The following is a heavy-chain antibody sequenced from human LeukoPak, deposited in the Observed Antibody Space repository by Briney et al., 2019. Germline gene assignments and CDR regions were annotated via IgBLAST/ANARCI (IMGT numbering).Heavy chain of an antibody. J-gene: IGHJ5*02. CDR1: GGSIRSYL. Sequence: SETLSLTCTVFGGSIRSYLWSWIRQPPGKGLEWIGFISHGGDTKYNPSLKSRVTISVDTSKSQFSLKLSSVTAADPAVYYFARDGGEVGKTTSFDPWGQGTQVTVSP. CDR2: ISHGGDT. V-gene: IGHV4-59*12. CDR3: ARDGGEVGKTTSFDP. D-gene: IGHD1-26*01.